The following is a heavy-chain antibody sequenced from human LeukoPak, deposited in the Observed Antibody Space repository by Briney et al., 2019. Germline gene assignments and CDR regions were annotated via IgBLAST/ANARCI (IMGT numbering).Heavy chain of an antibody. CDR1: GVTFTSSA. Sequence: GASVKVSCKASGVTFTSSAVQWVRQARGQRSEWIGWVVVGSGNTNYAQKFQERVTITRAMSTNTAYLELSSLTSEDTAVYYCAAGSGEERLAFDIWGQGTMVTVSS. V-gene: IGHV1-58*01. J-gene: IGHJ3*02. CDR2: VVVGSGNT. CDR3: AAGSGEERLAFDI. D-gene: IGHD7-27*01.